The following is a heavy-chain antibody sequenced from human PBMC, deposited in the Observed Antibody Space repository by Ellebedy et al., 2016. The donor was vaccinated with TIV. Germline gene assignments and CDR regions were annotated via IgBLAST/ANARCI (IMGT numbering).Heavy chain of an antibody. J-gene: IGHJ4*02. CDR3: AKGGGPQSGSTNV. CDR1: GFTFSTYA. D-gene: IGHD1-26*01. V-gene: IGHV3-23*01. CDR2: ITGSAGSK. Sequence: GESLKISXEVSGFTFSTYAMSWVRQSPGTGLEWVSSITGSAGSKYYADSVKGRFTISRDNSVNTLFLQLNSLRAEDTALYYCAKGGGPQSGSTNVWGQGTLVTVSS.